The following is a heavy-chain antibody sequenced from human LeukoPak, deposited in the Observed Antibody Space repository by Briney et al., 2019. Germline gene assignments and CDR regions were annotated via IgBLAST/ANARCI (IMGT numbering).Heavy chain of an antibody. CDR2: ISRSSNYI. Sequence: GGSLRLSCAASGFTFSNFAMNWVRQAPGKGLEWVSSISRSSNYIYYADSVKGRFTISRDNAKNSLYLQMNSLRAEDTAVYYCTSLNIAATVGWFDPWGQGTLVTVSS. D-gene: IGHD6-13*01. J-gene: IGHJ5*02. V-gene: IGHV3-21*01. CDR1: GFTFSNFA. CDR3: TSLNIAATVGWFDP.